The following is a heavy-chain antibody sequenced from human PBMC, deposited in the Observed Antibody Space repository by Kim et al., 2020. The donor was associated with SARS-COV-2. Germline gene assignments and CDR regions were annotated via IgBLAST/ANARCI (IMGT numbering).Heavy chain of an antibody. Sequence: GGSLRLSCAASGFTFSSYAMSWVRQAPGKGLEWVSAISGSGGSTYYADSVKGRFTISRDNSKNTLYLQMNSLRAEDTAVYYCAKEPTRFVIRTGWFDPWGQGTLVTVSS. CDR3: AKEPTRFVIRTGWFDP. J-gene: IGHJ5*02. CDR2: ISGSGGST. V-gene: IGHV3-23*01. D-gene: IGHD3-3*01. CDR1: GFTFSSYA.